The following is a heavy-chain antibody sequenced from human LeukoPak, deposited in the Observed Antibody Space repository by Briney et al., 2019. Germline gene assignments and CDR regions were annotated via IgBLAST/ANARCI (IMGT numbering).Heavy chain of an antibody. V-gene: IGHV1-18*01. CDR3: AREGYCNSTSCYKPFDY. CDR1: GYTFTSYG. Sequence: ASVKVSCKASGYTFTSYGISWVRQAPGQGLEWMGWISGYNGNTNYAQKLQGRVTMTTETSTSTAYMELRSLRADDTAVFYCAREGYCNSTSCYKPFDYWGQGTLVTVSS. CDR2: ISGYNGNT. D-gene: IGHD2-2*01. J-gene: IGHJ4*02.